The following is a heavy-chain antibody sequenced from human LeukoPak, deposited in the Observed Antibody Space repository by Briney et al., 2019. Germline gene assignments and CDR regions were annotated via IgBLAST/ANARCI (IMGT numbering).Heavy chain of an antibody. CDR2: ITSTSSTI. D-gene: IGHD3-10*01. Sequence: GGSLRLSCAGSGYTFSDYEMNWVRQAPGKGLEWVSYITSTSSTIHHADSVKGRFTISRDNVKNSLSLQMNSLRAEDTAVYYCARVRAGLSAGYYYYMDVWGKGTTVTVSS. V-gene: IGHV3-48*01. J-gene: IGHJ6*03. CDR1: GYTFSDYE. CDR3: ARVRAGLSAGYYYYMDV.